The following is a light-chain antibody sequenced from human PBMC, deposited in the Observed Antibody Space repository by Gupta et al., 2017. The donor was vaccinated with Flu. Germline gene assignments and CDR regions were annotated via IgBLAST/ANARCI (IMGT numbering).Light chain of an antibody. V-gene: IGKV2-28*01. J-gene: IGKJ1*01. Sequence: DIVMTQSPLSLPVTPGEPASISCRSSQSLLHSNGYNYLDWYLQKPGQSPQILIYLGSNRASGVPDRFSGSGSGTDFTLKISRVEAEDVGVYYGMQALQTPPWTFGQGTKVEIK. CDR2: LGS. CDR1: QSLLHSNGYNY. CDR3: MQALQTPPWT.